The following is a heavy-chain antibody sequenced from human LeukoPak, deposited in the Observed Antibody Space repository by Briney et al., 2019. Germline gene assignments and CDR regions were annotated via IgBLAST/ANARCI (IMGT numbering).Heavy chain of an antibody. V-gene: IGHV4-4*07. Sequence: SETLSLTCSVSGGSISSHYWSWLRQPAGKGLEWIGHIYSDGSVNYNPSVKSRVTTSVDTSKNQFSLKLYLVTAADTAVFYCARGPAASGYFDYWDQGTLVTVSS. CDR2: IYSDGSV. CDR1: GGSISSHY. J-gene: IGHJ4*02. CDR3: ARGPAASGYFDY. D-gene: IGHD6-13*01.